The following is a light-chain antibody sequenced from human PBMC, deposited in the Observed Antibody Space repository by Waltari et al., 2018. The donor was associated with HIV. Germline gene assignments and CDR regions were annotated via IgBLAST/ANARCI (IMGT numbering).Light chain of an antibody. V-gene: IGKV1-33*01. CDR3: QQYDNLLS. CDR1: QAIGNY. CDR2: DAS. J-gene: IGKJ3*01. Sequence: DIQMTQSPSSLSASVGDRVTITFQASQAIGNYLNWYQYKPGKAPKLLIYDASNLETGVPSRFSGGGSGTDFTFTISSLQPEDIATYYCQQYDNLLSFGPGTKVDLK.